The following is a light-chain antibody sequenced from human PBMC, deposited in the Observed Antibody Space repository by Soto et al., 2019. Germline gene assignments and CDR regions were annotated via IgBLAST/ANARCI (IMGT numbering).Light chain of an antibody. J-gene: IGLJ2*01. CDR3: ASYSIRSTPVV. CDR2: DVT. Sequence: QSALTQPASVSGSPGQSITISCTGTSNDIGIYNYVSWYQQHPGKAPKLIISDVTSRPSGVSNRFSGSKSGNTASLAISGLQAEYDADYHSASYSIRSTPVVFGGGTKLTVL. CDR1: SNDIGIYNY. V-gene: IGLV2-14*01.